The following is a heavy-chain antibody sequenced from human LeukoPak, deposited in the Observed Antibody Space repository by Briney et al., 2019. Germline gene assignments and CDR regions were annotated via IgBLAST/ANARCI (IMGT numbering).Heavy chain of an antibody. CDR2: INHSGST. CDR1: GGSISSYY. CDR3: ARAPPSADCSSTSCYEAY. D-gene: IGHD2-2*01. Sequence: SETLSLTCTVSGGSISSYYWSWIRQPPGKGLEWIGEINHSGSTNYNPSLKSRVTISVDTSKNQFSLKLSSVTAADTAVYYCARAPPSADCSSTSCYEAYWGQGTLVTVSS. J-gene: IGHJ4*02. V-gene: IGHV4-34*01.